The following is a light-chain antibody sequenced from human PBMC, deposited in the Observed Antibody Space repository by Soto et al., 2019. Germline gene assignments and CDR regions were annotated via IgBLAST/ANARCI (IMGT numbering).Light chain of an antibody. J-gene: IGKJ5*01. CDR1: LSISNS. CDR3: QQRGEWPPGAT. CDR2: EAS. V-gene: IGKV3-11*01. Sequence: EIVLTQSPDTLSLSPGERSTLSCRASLSISNSLAWYQQKPGQAPRLLIYEASNRATGIPARFSGSGSGTDFTLTISSLEPEDFAVYYCQQRGEWPPGATFGQGTLLEFK.